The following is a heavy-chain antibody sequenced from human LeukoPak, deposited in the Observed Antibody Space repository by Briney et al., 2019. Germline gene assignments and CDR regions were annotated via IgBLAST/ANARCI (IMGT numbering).Heavy chain of an antibody. Sequence: ASVKVSCKASGYTFTGYYMHWVRQAPGRGLEWMARINPNSSGTNYAQKFQGRVTMTRDPSPRTASLELGGLTSDHPAVDSRLASVCSGGGNCFYYFDYWGQGTLVTVSS. CDR2: INPNSSGT. V-gene: IGHV1-2*06. J-gene: IGHJ4*02. CDR3: LASVCSGGGNCFYYFDY. D-gene: IGHD2-15*01. CDR1: GYTFTGYY.